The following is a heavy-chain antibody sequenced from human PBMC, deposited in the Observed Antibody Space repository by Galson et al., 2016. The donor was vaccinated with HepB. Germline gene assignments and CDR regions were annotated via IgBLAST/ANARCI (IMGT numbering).Heavy chain of an antibody. CDR1: GGSISSYY. J-gene: IGHJ4*02. CDR3: ARAPGHSSGWGLSKRANYYYFDY. D-gene: IGHD6-19*01. V-gene: IGHV4-59*01. Sequence: SETLSLTCTVSGGSISSYYWSWIRQPPGKGLEWIGYIYYSGSTNYNPSLKSRVTISVDTSKNQFSLKLSSVTAADTAVYYCARAPGHSSGWGLSKRANYYYFDYWGQGTLVTVSS. CDR2: IYYSGST.